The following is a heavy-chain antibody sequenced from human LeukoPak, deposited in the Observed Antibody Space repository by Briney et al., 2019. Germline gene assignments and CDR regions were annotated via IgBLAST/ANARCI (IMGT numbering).Heavy chain of an antibody. CDR1: GFTFSDYY. D-gene: IGHD2-15*01. CDR3: ASTPKRTNYYYYYYMDV. J-gene: IGHJ6*03. CDR2: ISSSGSII. V-gene: IGHV3-11*04. Sequence: GGSLRLSCEVSGFTFSDYYMSWIRQAPGKGLEWVSYISSSGSIIYYADSVKGRFTISRDNAKNSLYLQMNSLRAEDTAVYYCASTPKRTNYYYYYYMDVWGKGTTVTVSS.